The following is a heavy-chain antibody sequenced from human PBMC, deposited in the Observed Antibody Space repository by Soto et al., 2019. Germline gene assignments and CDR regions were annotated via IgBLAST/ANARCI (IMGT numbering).Heavy chain of an antibody. CDR3: SRDRPAFKSFGSDMEV. Sequence: SATLSLTCSVSVGTLNSGDYFLSWIRQPPGKGLEWIGSIFYTWSTYYSPSLKGRLTISIDTSKNEFSLKLTSVTAAETAVYYCSRDRPAFKSFGSDMEVWCQWTTVTLSS. CDR2: IFYTWST. CDR1: VGTLNSGDYF. D-gene: IGHD1-26*01. V-gene: IGHV4-30-4*01. J-gene: IGHJ6*02.